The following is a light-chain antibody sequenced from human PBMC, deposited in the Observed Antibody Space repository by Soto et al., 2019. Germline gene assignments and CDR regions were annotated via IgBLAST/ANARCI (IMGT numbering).Light chain of an antibody. J-gene: IGKJ2*01. CDR2: APS. Sequence: DTQMTQSPSAMSASVGDRVTITCRASRDITNYVAWFQQKPGQVPKRLLYAPSSLHRGVPSRFSGSGSGTEFTLTIISLQPEDFATYYCLQHNTYPHTFGQGTKLEIK. V-gene: IGKV1-17*03. CDR3: LQHNTYPHT. CDR1: RDITNY.